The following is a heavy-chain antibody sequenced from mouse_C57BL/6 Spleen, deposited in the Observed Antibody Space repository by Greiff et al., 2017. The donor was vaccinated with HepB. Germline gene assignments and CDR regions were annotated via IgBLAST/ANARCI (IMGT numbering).Heavy chain of an antibody. D-gene: IGHD1-1*01. J-gene: IGHJ2*01. Sequence: QVQLKESGPGLVQPSQSLSITCTVSGFSLTSYGVHWVRQSPGKGLEWLGVIWRGGSTDYNAAFMSRLSITKDNSKSQVFFKMNSLQADDTAIYYCAKPYYGSSSYYFDYWGQGTTLTVSS. CDR1: GFSLTSYG. CDR2: IWRGGST. CDR3: AKPYYGSSSYYFDY. V-gene: IGHV2-5*01.